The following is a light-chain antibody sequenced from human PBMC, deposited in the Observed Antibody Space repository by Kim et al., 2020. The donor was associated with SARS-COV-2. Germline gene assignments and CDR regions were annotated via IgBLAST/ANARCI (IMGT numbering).Light chain of an antibody. J-gene: IGKJ2*04. Sequence: DIQMTQSPSALSASVGDRVTMTCRASQRISSYLNWYQQKPGEAPKLLIYGTSTLESEVPSRFSGAGSGTEFTLTISSLQPEDFATYYCQQSYSSPRSFGQGTKLEIK. CDR1: QRISSY. CDR3: QQSYSSPRS. V-gene: IGKV1-39*01. CDR2: GTS.